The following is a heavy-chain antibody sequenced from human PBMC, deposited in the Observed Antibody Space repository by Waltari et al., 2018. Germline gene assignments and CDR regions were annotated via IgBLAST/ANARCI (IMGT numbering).Heavy chain of an antibody. CDR3: ARAGGLEYSSPDDLLVYYGMDV. CDR1: GGTFSSYT. Sequence: QVQLVQSGAEVKKPGSSVKVSCKASGGTFSSYTISWVRQGPGQGLEWMGRIIPILGIANYAQKFQGRVTITADKSTSTAYMELSSLRSEDTAVYYCARAGGLEYSSPDDLLVYYGMDVWGQGTTVTVSS. CDR2: IIPILGIA. D-gene: IGHD6-6*01. V-gene: IGHV1-69*02. J-gene: IGHJ6*02.